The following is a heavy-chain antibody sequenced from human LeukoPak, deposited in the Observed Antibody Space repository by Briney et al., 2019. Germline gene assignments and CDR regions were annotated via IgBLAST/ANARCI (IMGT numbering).Heavy chain of an antibody. J-gene: IGHJ4*02. D-gene: IGHD3-3*01. Sequence: ASVKVSCKASGGTFSSYAISWVRQAPGQGLEWMGGIIPIFGTANYAQKFQGRVTITADESTSTAYMELSSLRSEDTAVYYCARRRGAEYYDFWSGYLDYWGQGTLVTVSS. CDR3: ARRRGAEYYDFWSGYLDY. V-gene: IGHV1-69*13. CDR2: IIPIFGTA. CDR1: GGTFSSYA.